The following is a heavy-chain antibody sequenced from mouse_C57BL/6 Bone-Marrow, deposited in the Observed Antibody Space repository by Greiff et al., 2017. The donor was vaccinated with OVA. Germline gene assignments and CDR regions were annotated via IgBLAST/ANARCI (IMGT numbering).Heavy chain of an antibody. J-gene: IGHJ2*01. CDR1: GFNIKDDY. Sequence: VQLQQSGAELVRPGASVKLSCTASGFNIKDDYMHWVKQRPEQGLEWIGWIDPENGDTEYASKFQGKATITADTSSNTAYLQLSSLTSEDTAVYYCRGARQLRLLYFDYWGQGTTLTVSS. CDR2: IDPENGDT. V-gene: IGHV14-4*01. D-gene: IGHD3-2*02. CDR3: RGARQLRLLYFDY.